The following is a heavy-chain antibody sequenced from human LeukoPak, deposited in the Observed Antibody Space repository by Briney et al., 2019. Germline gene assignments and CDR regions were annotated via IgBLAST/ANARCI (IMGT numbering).Heavy chain of an antibody. CDR3: AREDYYGSGSYYFDY. J-gene: IGHJ4*02. CDR1: GFTFSSYS. Sequence: GGSLRLSCAASGFTFSSYSMNWARQAPGKGLEWVSYISSSSSAIYYADSVKGRFTISRDNAKNSLYLQMNSLRAEDTAVYYCAREDYYGSGSYYFDYWGQGTLVTVSS. CDR2: ISSSSSAI. D-gene: IGHD3-10*01. V-gene: IGHV3-48*04.